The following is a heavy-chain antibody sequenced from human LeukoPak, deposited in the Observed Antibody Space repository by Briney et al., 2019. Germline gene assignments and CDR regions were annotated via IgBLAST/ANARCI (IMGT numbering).Heavy chain of an antibody. CDR3: ARAGNWFDP. J-gene: IGHJ5*02. Sequence: SETLSLTCAVYGGSFSGYYWSWIRQPPGKGLEWIGEINHSGSTNYNPSLKSRVTISVDTSKNQSSLKLSSVTAADTAVYYRARAGNWFDPWGQGTLVTVSS. CDR1: GGSFSGYY. CDR2: INHSGST. V-gene: IGHV4-34*01. D-gene: IGHD3-10*01.